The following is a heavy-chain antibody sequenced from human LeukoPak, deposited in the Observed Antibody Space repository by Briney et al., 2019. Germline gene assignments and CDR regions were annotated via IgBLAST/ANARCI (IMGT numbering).Heavy chain of an antibody. CDR3: ARDEAEVDSSSPPYHYYYYYMDV. CDR2: ISYDGSNK. CDR1: GFTFSSYA. Sequence: GGSLRLSCAASGFTFSSYAMHWVRQAPGKGLEWVAVISYDGSNKYYADSVKGRFTISRDNSKNTLYLQMNSLRAEDTAVYYCARDEAEVDSSSPPYHYYYYYMDVWGKGTTVTVSS. V-gene: IGHV3-30*04. J-gene: IGHJ6*03. D-gene: IGHD6-6*01.